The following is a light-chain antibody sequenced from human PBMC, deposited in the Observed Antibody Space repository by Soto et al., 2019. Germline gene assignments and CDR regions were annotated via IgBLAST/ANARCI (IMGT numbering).Light chain of an antibody. CDR3: QQLNSYPFT. CDR2: AAS. CDR1: QGISSY. Sequence: DIHLAHAPSFLSSSIVDRVTVTCRASQGISSYLAWYQQKPGKAPKFLIYAASTLQSGVPSRFRGSESGTEFTLTISSLQPEDFATYYCQQLNSYPFTFGQGTRLEIK. J-gene: IGKJ5*01. V-gene: IGKV1-9*01.